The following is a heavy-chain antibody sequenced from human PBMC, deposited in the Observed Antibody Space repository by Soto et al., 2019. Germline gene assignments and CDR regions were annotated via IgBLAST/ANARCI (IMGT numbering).Heavy chain of an antibody. CDR3: ARDLKGPAAFDI. CDR2: TYYRSKWNN. Sequence: QTLSRICAISWDNFSSNVAACSCIKQSPSRGLQWLGRTYYRSKWNNDYAISVKSRITINPDTSKNQFSLQLNSVTPEDTAVYYCARDLKGPAAFDIWGQGTMVTVSS. J-gene: IGHJ3*02. V-gene: IGHV6-1*01. CDR1: WDNFSSNVAA.